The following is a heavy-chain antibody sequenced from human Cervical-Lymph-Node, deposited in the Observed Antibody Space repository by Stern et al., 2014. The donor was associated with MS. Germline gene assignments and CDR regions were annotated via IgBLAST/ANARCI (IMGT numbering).Heavy chain of an antibody. D-gene: IGHD2-8*01. CDR1: GFTFSSYG. J-gene: IGHJ4*02. CDR2: ISYDGNHK. CDR3: ARDYEDTSMLFDH. Sequence: VQLVASGGAVVQPGRSLRLSCAASGFTFSSYGMHWVRPAPGKGLEWGTVISYDGNHKYYAASVKGRFTISRDNSKNTLHLQMNSVTPDDTAIYYCARDYEDTSMLFDHWGQGTLVTVSS. V-gene: IGHV3-30*03.